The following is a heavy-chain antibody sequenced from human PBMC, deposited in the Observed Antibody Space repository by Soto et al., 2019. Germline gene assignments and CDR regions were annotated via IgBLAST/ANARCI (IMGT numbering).Heavy chain of an antibody. CDR2: INHSGST. D-gene: IGHD2-2*01. Sequence: QVQLQQWGAGLLKPSETLSLTCAAYGGSFSGYYWSWIRQPPGKGLEWIGEINHSGSTNYNPSLKSRVPIEVDTSKYQFSLKLSSVTAADTAVDYCARAIVVVPAAMTNAFDIWGQGTMVTVSS. CDR1: GGSFSGYY. CDR3: ARAIVVVPAAMTNAFDI. J-gene: IGHJ3*02. V-gene: IGHV4-34*01.